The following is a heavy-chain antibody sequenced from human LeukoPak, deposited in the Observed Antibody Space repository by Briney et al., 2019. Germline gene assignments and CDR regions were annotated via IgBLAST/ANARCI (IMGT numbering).Heavy chain of an antibody. CDR1: GFIFSSYE. D-gene: IGHD3-10*01. Sequence: GGSLRLSCTASGFIFSSYEMNWVRQAPGKGLEWVSYISNCASTIHYADSVKGRFNVSRDKSKNSMYMQMNSLRAEDTAVYYCARDPTYYYGSGTYSHYYGMDVWGQGTTVTVSS. V-gene: IGHV3-48*03. J-gene: IGHJ6*02. CDR3: ARDPTYYYGSGTYSHYYGMDV. CDR2: ISNCASTI.